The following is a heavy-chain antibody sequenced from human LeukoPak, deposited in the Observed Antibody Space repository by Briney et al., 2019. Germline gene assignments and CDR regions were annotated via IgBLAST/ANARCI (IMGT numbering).Heavy chain of an antibody. J-gene: IGHJ4*02. V-gene: IGHV1-2*06. Sequence: GASVKVSCKASGYTFTGYYMHWVRQAPGQGLEWMGRINPNSGGTNYAQKFQGRVTMTRDTSISTAYMELSRLRSDDTAVYYCARGVYYDSSGYHYWGQGTLVTVSS. CDR3: ARGVYYDSSGYHY. CDR1: GYTFTGYY. D-gene: IGHD3-22*01. CDR2: INPNSGGT.